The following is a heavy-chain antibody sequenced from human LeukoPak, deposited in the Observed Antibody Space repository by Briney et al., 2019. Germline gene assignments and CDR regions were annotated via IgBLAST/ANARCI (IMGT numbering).Heavy chain of an antibody. CDR3: ARELMVAFDY. V-gene: IGHV3-7*01. Sequence: GGSLRLSCAASGFTFSSYWMTWVCQAPGKGLEWVANIKQDGSEKYYVDSVKGRFTISRDDAKNSLYPQMNSLRAEDTAVYYCARELMVAFDYWGQGTLVTVSS. D-gene: IGHD2-15*01. J-gene: IGHJ4*02. CDR2: IKQDGSEK. CDR1: GFTFSSYW.